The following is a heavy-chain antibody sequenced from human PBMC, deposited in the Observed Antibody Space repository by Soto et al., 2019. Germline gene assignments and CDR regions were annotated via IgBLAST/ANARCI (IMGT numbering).Heavy chain of an antibody. CDR3: ARDGRGWSRDC. J-gene: IGHJ4*02. CDR1: GFTFSLSS. D-gene: IGHD6-19*01. Sequence: TGGSLRLSCAASGFTFSLSSMNWVRQAPGKGLEWVSSISSGSGYIYYADSVKGRFTVSRDNAKNTLSLQMNSLRAEDTAVYYCARDGRGWSRDCWGQGTLVTVSS. V-gene: IGHV3-21*01. CDR2: ISSGSGYI.